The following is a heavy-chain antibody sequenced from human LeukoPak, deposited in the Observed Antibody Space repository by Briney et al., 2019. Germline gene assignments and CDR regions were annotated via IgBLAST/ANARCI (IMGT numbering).Heavy chain of an antibody. CDR3: ARDGGYSSGWSAIDAFDI. J-gene: IGHJ3*02. CDR1: GIPVRSNY. D-gene: IGHD6-19*01. CDR2: ISSSGSTI. Sequence: GGPLRLSWAAFGIPVRSNYNNWVRPAPGKGLEWVSYISSSGSTIYYADSVKGRFTISRDNAKNSLYLQMNSLRAEDTAVYYCARDGGYSSGWSAIDAFDIWGQGTMVTVSS. V-gene: IGHV3-48*03.